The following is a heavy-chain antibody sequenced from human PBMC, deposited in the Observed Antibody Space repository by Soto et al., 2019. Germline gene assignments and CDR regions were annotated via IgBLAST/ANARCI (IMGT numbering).Heavy chain of an antibody. Sequence: EVQLVESGGGLVQPGGSLKLSCAASGFIFSGSAVHWVRQASGKGLEWVGRILSKAGNYATAYPASMKGRFTISRDESENTAFLQMNSLKTEDTAVDYCIRGGSPYYYDYWGQGTLVAVSS. CDR2: ILSKAGNYAT. J-gene: IGHJ4*02. CDR3: IRGGSPYYYDY. V-gene: IGHV3-73*01. CDR1: GFIFSGSA.